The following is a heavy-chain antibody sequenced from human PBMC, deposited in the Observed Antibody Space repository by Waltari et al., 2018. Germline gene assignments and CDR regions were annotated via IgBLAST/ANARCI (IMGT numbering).Heavy chain of an antibody. CDR2: IRSKANGGTT. CDR3: TRDTDYDFWSGYSYGMDV. CDR1: GFTFGDSA. D-gene: IGHD3-3*01. Sequence: EVQLVESGGGLVQPGRSLRLSCTASGFTFGDSAMSWVRQAPGTGREWVGFIRSKANGGTTEYAASVKGRFTISRDDSKSIAYLQMNSLKTEDTAVYYCTRDTDYDFWSGYSYGMDVWGQGTTVTVSS. V-gene: IGHV3-49*04. J-gene: IGHJ6*02.